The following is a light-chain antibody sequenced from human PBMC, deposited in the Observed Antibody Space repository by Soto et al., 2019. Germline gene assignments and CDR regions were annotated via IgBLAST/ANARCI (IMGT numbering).Light chain of an antibody. V-gene: IGKV1-5*03. CDR1: QSLNSW. CDR3: QHYIGYSGM. Sequence: DIQMTQSPSTLSASVGDRVTITCRASQSLNSWLAWYQHKPGNAPKLLIHKASILASGVPSRFSGSDSGAEFTLTISSLQPDDFATYYCQHYIGYSGMFGQGTKVDIK. CDR2: KAS. J-gene: IGKJ1*01.